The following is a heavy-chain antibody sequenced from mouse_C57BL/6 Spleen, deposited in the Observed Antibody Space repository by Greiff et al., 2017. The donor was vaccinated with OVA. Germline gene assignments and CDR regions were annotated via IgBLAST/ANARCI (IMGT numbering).Heavy chain of an antibody. Sequence: QVPLQQSGPELVKPGASVKISCKASGYAFSSSWMNWVKQRPGKGLAWIGRIYPGAGDTNYNGKFQGKATLTADKSSSTAYMQLSSLTSEDSAVYFCAREGSFTTVVAPFDYWGQGTTLTVSS. V-gene: IGHV1-82*01. CDR1: GYAFSSSW. D-gene: IGHD1-1*01. CDR3: AREGSFTTVVAPFDY. CDR2: IYPGAGDT. J-gene: IGHJ2*01.